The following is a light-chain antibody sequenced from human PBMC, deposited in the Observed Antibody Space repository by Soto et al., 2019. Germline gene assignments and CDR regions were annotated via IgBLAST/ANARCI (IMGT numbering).Light chain of an antibody. CDR3: SSYTSSSTVV. V-gene: IGLV2-14*03. CDR2: DVS. J-gene: IGLJ2*01. Sequence: QSALTQPASVSGSPGQSITISCTGTSSDVGGYNYVSWYQQHPGKAPKFMIYDVSYRPSGVSNRCSGSKSGNTASLTISGLQAEDEADYYCSSYTSSSTVVFGGGTKLTVL. CDR1: SSDVGGYNY.